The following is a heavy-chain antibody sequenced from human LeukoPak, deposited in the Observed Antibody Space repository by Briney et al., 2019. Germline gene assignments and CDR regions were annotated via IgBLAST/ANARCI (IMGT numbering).Heavy chain of an antibody. CDR2: IRYDGSNK. J-gene: IGHJ4*02. V-gene: IGHV3-30*02. CDR1: GFTFSSYG. Sequence: PGGSLRLSCAASGFTFSSYGMHWVRQAPGKGLEWVAFIRYDGSNKYYADSVKGRFTISRDNSKNTLYLQMNSLRAEDTAVYYCAKDSRKESPSSGWYFDYWGQGTLVTVSS. D-gene: IGHD6-19*01. CDR3: AKDSRKESPSSGWYFDY.